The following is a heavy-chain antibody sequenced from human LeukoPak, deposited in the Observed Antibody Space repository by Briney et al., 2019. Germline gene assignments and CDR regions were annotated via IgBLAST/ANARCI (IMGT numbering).Heavy chain of an antibody. J-gene: IGHJ6*03. CDR1: GFTFSSYS. CDR2: ISSSSSTI. CDR3: ARDRRGYSYGANAYYYYYYMDV. V-gene: IGHV3-48*01. D-gene: IGHD5-18*01. Sequence: GGSLRLSCAASGFTFSSYSMNWVRQAPGKGLEWVSYISSSSSTIYYADSVKGRFTISRDNAKNSLYLQMNSLRAEDTAVYYCARDRRGYSYGANAYYYYYYMDVWGKGTTVTVSS.